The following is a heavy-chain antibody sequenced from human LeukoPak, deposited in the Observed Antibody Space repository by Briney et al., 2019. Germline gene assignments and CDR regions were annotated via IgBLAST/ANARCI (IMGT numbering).Heavy chain of an antibody. J-gene: IGHJ4*02. V-gene: IGHV3-30*04. D-gene: IGHD3-22*01. Sequence: PGGSLILSCAASGFTFSSYAMHWVRQAPGKGLEWVAVISYDGSNKYYADSVKGRFTISRDNSKNTLYLQMNSLRAEDTAVYYCARDGYDSSGYYVTQGDYWGQGTLVTVSS. CDR3: ARDGYDSSGYYVTQGDY. CDR1: GFTFSSYA. CDR2: ISYDGSNK.